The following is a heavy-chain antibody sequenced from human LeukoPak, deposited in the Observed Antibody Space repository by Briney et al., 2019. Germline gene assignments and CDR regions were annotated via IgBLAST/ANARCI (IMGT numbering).Heavy chain of an antibody. CDR1: CGSFSGYY. V-gene: IGHV4-34*01. D-gene: IGHD3-9*01. CDR3: ARGQTDWDILTGYYVDY. J-gene: IGHJ4*02. Sequence: SETLSLTCAVYCGSFSGYYWSWIRQPPGKGLEWIGEINHSGSTNYNPSLKSRVTISVDTSKNQFSLKLSSVTAADTAVYYCARGQTDWDILTGYYVDYWGQGTLVTVSS. CDR2: INHSGST.